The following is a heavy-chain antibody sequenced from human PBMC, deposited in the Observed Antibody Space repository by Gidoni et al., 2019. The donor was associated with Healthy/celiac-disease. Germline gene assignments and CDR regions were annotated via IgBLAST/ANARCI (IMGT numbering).Heavy chain of an antibody. CDR1: GGPFSSYP. V-gene: IGHV1-69*04. CDR3: ARDGEYSSCWYPPNWFDP. CDR2: IIPILGIA. Sequence: QVQLVQSGAEVKKAGSSVKVPCTASGGPFSSYPTSRVGQAPGQGLEWMGRIIPILGIANYAKKFQGRITIAADKSASTAYMELSRLRSEDTAVYYWARDGEYSSCWYPPNWFDPWGQGTLVTVSS. J-gene: IGHJ5*02. D-gene: IGHD6-19*01.